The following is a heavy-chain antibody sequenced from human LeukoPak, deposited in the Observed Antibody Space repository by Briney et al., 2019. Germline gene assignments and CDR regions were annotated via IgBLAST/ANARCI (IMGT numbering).Heavy chain of an antibody. D-gene: IGHD1-26*01. CDR1: GGSISSYY. Sequence: SETLSLTCTVSGGSISSYYWSWIRQPPGKGLEWIGYIYYSGSTNYNPSLKSRVTISVDTSKNQFSLKLSSVTAADTAVYYCARDRENWFDPWGQGTLGTVSS. J-gene: IGHJ5*02. CDR2: IYYSGST. V-gene: IGHV4-59*01. CDR3: ARDRENWFDP.